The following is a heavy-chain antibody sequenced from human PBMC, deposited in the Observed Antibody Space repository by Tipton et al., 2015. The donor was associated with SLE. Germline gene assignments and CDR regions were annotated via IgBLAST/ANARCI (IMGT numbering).Heavy chain of an antibody. J-gene: IGHJ4*02. CDR3: ARSLYSSGWHLL. V-gene: IGHV4-39*07. Sequence: LRLSCTVSGGSISTSSYYWAWIRQPPGKALEWLGSIYYSGSTYYNPPLKSRVTISLDGSKNQFSLKLSSVTAAGTAVYYCARSLYSSGWHLLWGQGTLVTVSS. CDR1: GGSISTSSYY. D-gene: IGHD6-19*01. CDR2: IYYSGST.